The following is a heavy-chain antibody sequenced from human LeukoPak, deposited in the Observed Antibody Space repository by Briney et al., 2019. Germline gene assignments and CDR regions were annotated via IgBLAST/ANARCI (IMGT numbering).Heavy chain of an antibody. J-gene: IGHJ4*02. V-gene: IGHV5-51*01. CDR2: IYPGDSDT. Sequence: GESLKISCKGSGCSFTSYWIGWVRQMPGKGLEWMGIIYPGDSDTRYSPSFQGQVTISADKSISTAYLQWSSLKASDTAMYYCARLPTSGYEWGGIDYWGQGTLVTVSS. CDR3: ARLPTSGYEWGGIDY. CDR1: GCSFTSYW. D-gene: IGHD5-12*01.